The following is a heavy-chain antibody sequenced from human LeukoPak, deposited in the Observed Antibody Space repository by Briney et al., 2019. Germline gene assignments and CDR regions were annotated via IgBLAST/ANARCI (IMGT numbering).Heavy chain of an antibody. Sequence: SETLSLTCTVSGGSISSYYWSWIRQPPGKGLEWIGYIYYIGSTNYNPSLKSRVTISVDTSKNQFSLKLSSVTAADTAVYYCAREDRGYFDYWGQGTLVTVSS. J-gene: IGHJ4*02. CDR3: AREDRGYFDY. D-gene: IGHD2-15*01. CDR1: GGSISSYY. V-gene: IGHV4-59*01. CDR2: IYYIGST.